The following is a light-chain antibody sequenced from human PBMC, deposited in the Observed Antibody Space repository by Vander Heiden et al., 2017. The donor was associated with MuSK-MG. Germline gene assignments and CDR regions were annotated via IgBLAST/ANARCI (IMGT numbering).Light chain of an antibody. J-gene: IGKJ1*01. CDR2: LAS. CDR3: RRCLQTART. CDR1: QSLLHSNGHNY. Sequence: DIVKTQSPLSLPVIPGESASISCRSSQSLLHSNGHNYLHWYVQKPGQSPQLLIYLASERASGVPDRFTGSGSGTTFTLTINRVEAEDVAFYYCRRCLQTARTFGQGTKVEV. V-gene: IGKV2-28*01.